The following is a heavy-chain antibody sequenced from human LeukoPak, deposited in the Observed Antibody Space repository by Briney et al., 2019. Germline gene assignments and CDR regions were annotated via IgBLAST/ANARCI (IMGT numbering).Heavy chain of an antibody. CDR2: IYPGDSDT. J-gene: IGHJ4*02. CDR1: GYSFTSYS. Sequence: GESLKISCKGSGYSFTSYSIGWVRQMPGKGLEWMGIIYPGDSDTRYSPSFPGQVTISADKSISTAYLPWSSLKASDTAMYYCARLIYGGVVPSANLDYWGQGTLVTVSS. V-gene: IGHV5-51*01. CDR3: ARLIYGGVVPSANLDY. D-gene: IGHD2-2*01.